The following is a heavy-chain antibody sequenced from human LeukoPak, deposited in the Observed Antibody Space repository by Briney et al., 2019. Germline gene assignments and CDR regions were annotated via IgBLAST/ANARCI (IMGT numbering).Heavy chain of an antibody. J-gene: IGHJ5*02. V-gene: IGHV4-34*01. D-gene: IGHD6-13*01. Sequence: WETLSLNCAVYGGSFSGYYWRWIRQPPGKGLEWIGEINHSGSTNYNPSLKSRVTISVDTSKNQFSLKLSSVTAADTAVYYCARVGGIAAAGTGWFDPWGRGKLVTVPS. CDR2: INHSGST. CDR3: ARVGGIAAAGTGWFDP. CDR1: GGSFSGYY.